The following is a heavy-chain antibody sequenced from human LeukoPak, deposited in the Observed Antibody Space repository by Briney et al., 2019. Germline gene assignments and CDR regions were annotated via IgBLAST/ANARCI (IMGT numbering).Heavy chain of an antibody. D-gene: IGHD6-19*01. CDR1: GFRLSTRGMG. J-gene: IGHJ3*02. CDR3: ARIRAVAGYDAFDI. CDR2: SDWDDDK. Sequence: SGPSLCKPTPPLTLTFTFSGFRLSTRGMGGSWIRQPPGKALEWLTHSDWDDDKYYNTSLKTRVTISKDTSKNQVVLTMTNMDPVDTATYYCARIRAVAGYDAFDIWGQGTMVTVSS. V-gene: IGHV2-70*01.